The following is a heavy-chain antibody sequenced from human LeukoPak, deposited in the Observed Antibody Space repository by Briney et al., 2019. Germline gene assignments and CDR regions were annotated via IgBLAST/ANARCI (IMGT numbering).Heavy chain of an antibody. V-gene: IGHV3-15*01. J-gene: IGHJ4*02. Sequence: PGGSLRLSCAASGFTISNAWMSWVRQAPGKGLEWVGRIKSKTDGGTTDYAAPVKGSFTISRDDSKNTLYLQMNSLKTEDTAGYYCTTDPPAARPSPGVSGFRYWGQGTLVTVSS. CDR3: TTDPPAARPSPGVSGFRY. D-gene: IGHD6-6*01. CDR2: IKSKTDGGTT. CDR1: GFTISNAW.